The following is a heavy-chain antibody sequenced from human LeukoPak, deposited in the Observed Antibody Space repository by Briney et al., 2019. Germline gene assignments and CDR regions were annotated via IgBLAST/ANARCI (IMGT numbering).Heavy chain of an antibody. D-gene: IGHD2-2*02. J-gene: IGHJ5*02. CDR3: ASRCSSTSCYILLSQDWFDP. V-gene: IGHV4-39*01. Sequence: PSETLSLTCTVSGGSISSSSYYWGWIRQPPGKGLEWIGSIYDSGSTYYNPSLKSRVTISVDTSKNQFSLKLSSVTAADTAVYYCASRCSSTSCYILLSQDWFDPWGQGTLVTVSS. CDR1: GGSISSSSYY. CDR2: IYDSGST.